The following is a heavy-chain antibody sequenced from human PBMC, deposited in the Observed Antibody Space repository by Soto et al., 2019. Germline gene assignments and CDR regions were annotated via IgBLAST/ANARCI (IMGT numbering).Heavy chain of an antibody. V-gene: IGHV4-39*01. D-gene: IGHD5-18*01. CDR1: GGSISSSSYY. J-gene: IGHJ5*02. CDR3: ASLRGGYSHLNWFDP. Sequence: SETLSLTCTVSGGSISSSSYYWGWIRQPPGKGLEWIGSIYYSGSTYYNPSLKSRVTISVDTSKNQFSLKLSSVTAADTAVYYCASLRGGYSHLNWFDPWGQGTLVTVS. CDR2: IYYSGST.